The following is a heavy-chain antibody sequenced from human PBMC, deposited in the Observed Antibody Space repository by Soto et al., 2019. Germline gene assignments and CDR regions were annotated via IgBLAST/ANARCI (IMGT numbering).Heavy chain of an antibody. D-gene: IGHD2-8*01. CDR3: ARDATRGNCTNGVCYSIYGMDV. Sequence: KAGGSLRLSCAASGFTFSSYSMNWVRQAPGKGLEWVSSISSSSSYIYYADSVKGRFTISRDNAKNSLYLQMNSLRAEDTAVYYCARDATRGNCTNGVCYSIYGMDVWGQGTTVTVSS. V-gene: IGHV3-21*01. CDR2: ISSSSSYI. J-gene: IGHJ6*02. CDR1: GFTFSSYS.